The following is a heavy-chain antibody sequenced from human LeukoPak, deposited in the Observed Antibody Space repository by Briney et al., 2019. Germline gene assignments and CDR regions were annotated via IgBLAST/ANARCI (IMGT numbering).Heavy chain of an antibody. CDR1: GFTFSSYA. D-gene: IGHD5-24*01. Sequence: GGSLRLSCAASGFTFSSYAMSWVRQAPGKGLEWVSVIYSGGSTYYADSVKGRFTISRDNSKNTLYLQMNSLRAEDTAVYYCARDLGRDGYNPFDYWGQGTLVTVSS. V-gene: IGHV3-66*01. CDR3: ARDLGRDGYNPFDY. CDR2: IYSGGST. J-gene: IGHJ4*02.